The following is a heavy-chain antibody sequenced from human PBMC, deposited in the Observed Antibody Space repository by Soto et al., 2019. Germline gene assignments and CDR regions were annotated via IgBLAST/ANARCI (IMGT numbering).Heavy chain of an antibody. V-gene: IGHV3-23*01. CDR3: AKELRSIAAAGTSPFDY. J-gene: IGHJ4*02. D-gene: IGHD6-13*01. CDR1: GFTFSSYA. Sequence: GGSLRLSCAASGFTFSSYAMSWVRQAPGKGLEWVSAISGSGGSTYYADSVKGRFTISRDNSKNTLYLQMNSLRAEDTAVYYCAKELRSIAAAGTSPFDYWGQGTLVTVSS. CDR2: ISGSGGST.